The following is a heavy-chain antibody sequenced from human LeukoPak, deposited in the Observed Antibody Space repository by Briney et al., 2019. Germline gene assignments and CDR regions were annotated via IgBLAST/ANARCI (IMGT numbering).Heavy chain of an antibody. CDR1: GFTFSDYA. CDR3: AKDGVVGGGRNYMDV. D-gene: IGHD1-26*01. J-gene: IGHJ6*03. V-gene: IGHV3-23*01. Sequence: PGGSLRLSCAASGFTFSDYAMTWVRQAPGKGLEWVATISGSGVMTYYADSVKGRFTVSGDNSKNTVYLQMSSLTAADTAVYYCAKDGVVGGGRNYMDVWGKGTTVTVSS. CDR2: ISGSGVMT.